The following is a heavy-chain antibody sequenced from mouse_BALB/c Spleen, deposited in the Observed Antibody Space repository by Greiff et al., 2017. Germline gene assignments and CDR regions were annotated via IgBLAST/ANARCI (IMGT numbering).Heavy chain of an antibody. D-gene: IGHD2-2*01. CDR2: ISSGGSYT. J-gene: IGHJ2*01. V-gene: IGHV5-6*01. Sequence: EVMLVESGGDLVKPGGSLKLSCAASGFTFSSYGMSWVRQTPDKRLEWVATISSGGSYTYYPDSVKGRFTISRDNAKNTLYLQMSSLKSEDTAMYYCARQIYGYDRYYFDYWGQGTTLTVSS. CDR1: GFTFSSYG. CDR3: ARQIYGYDRYYFDY.